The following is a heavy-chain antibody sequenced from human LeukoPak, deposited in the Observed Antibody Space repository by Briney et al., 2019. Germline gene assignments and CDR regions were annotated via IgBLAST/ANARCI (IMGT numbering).Heavy chain of an antibody. J-gene: IGHJ4*02. D-gene: IGHD5-12*01. CDR3: ARVFANSGYWYYFDY. CDR2: IYHSGST. CDR1: GGSISSGGYS. V-gene: IGHV4-30-2*01. Sequence: PSQTLSLTCAVSGGSISSGGYSWSCIRQPPGKGLEWIGYIYHSGSTYYNPSLKSRVTISVDRSKNQFSLKLSSVTAADTAVYYCARVFANSGYWYYFDYWGQGTLVTVSS.